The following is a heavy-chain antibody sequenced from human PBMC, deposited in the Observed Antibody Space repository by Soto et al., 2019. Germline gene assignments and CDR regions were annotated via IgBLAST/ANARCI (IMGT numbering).Heavy chain of an antibody. J-gene: IGHJ5*02. CDR3: GRRNSGGNWFDP. Sequence: SETLSLTCTVSGGSVTSGTYFWNWVRQPPGKGLEWIGYISYIGNTDYNPSLKSRVTISVNTSKNQFSLKLNSLTPADTAVYYCGRRNSGGNWFDPWGPGTLVTVS. V-gene: IGHV4-61*01. D-gene: IGHD4-17*01. CDR1: GGSVTSGTYF. CDR2: ISYIGNT.